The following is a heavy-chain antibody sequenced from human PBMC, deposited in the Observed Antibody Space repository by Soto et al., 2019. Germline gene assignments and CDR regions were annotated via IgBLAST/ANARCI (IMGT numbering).Heavy chain of an antibody. CDR3: ARDGVNYYGSGSYYNALEV. CDR1: GYTFTSYA. D-gene: IGHD3-10*01. J-gene: IGHJ6*01. Sequence: ASVKVSCKACGYTFTSYAMHWVRQARGQRREWMGWINAGNGNTKYSQKFQGRVTITRDTSASTAYMELSSLRSEDTAVYYCARDGVNYYGSGSYYNALEVLGQGTTVNVSS. CDR2: INAGNGNT. V-gene: IGHV1-3*01.